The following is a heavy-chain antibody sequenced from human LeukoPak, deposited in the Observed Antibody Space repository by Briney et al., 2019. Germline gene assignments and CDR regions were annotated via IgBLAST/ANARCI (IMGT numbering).Heavy chain of an antibody. CDR3: TRNMGIAAAGEEYYFDY. J-gene: IGHJ4*02. D-gene: IGHD6-13*01. CDR2: IRSKAYGGTT. Sequence: PGRSLRLSCTASGFTFGDYAMCWFRQAPGKGLEWVGFIRSKAYGGTTEYAASVKGRFTISRDDSKSIVYLQMNSLKTEDTAVYYCTRNMGIAAAGEEYYFDYWGQGTLVTVSS. V-gene: IGHV3-49*03. CDR1: GFTFGDYA.